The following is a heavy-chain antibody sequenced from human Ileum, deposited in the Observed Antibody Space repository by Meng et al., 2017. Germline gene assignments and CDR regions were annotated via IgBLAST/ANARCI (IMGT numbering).Heavy chain of an antibody. CDR3: VRSNIFGWNPRDH. CDR1: GYTFTDYF. D-gene: IGHD3-3*02. CDR2: INPKSGAT. Sequence: QVRLVQSGAEAKKPGASLKGSCKASGYTFTDYFVHWVRQAPGQGLEWMGRINPKSGATAYAQKFQGRVTVTSDTSISTAYLDLISLTSDDTALYYCVRSNIFGWNPRDHWGQGTLVTVSS. J-gene: IGHJ4*02. V-gene: IGHV1-2*06.